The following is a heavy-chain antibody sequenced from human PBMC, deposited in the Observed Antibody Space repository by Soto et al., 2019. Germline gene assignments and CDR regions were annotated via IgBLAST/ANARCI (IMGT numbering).Heavy chain of an antibody. J-gene: IGHJ5*02. Sequence: QVQLQESGPGLVKPSQTLSLTCTVSGGSISSGDYYWSWIRQPPWKGLEWIGYIYYSVSTYYNPSLKSRATISVETSKSRFSPKLSSVTAADTAVYYCAKSPSSSWYWFDPWGQGTLVTVSS. CDR3: AKSPSSSWYWFDP. CDR1: GGSISSGDYY. V-gene: IGHV4-30-4*01. D-gene: IGHD6-13*01. CDR2: IYYSVST.